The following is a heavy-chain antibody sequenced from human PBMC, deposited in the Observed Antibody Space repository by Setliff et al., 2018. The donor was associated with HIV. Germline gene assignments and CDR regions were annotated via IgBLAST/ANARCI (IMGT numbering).Heavy chain of an antibody. D-gene: IGHD2-15*01. CDR1: GFSVNSNY. CDR2: IYDGGTT. V-gene: IGHV3-53*01. J-gene: IGHJ4*02. Sequence: GGSLRLSCVASGFSVNSNYMSWVRQAPGKRLEWVSIIYDGGTTYYGDSVKGRFTISRDNSKNMLYLQMNTLRAEDTATYYCARGVVDVGVVAATGVFDSWGQGTLVTVSS. CDR3: ARGVVDVGVVAATGVFDS.